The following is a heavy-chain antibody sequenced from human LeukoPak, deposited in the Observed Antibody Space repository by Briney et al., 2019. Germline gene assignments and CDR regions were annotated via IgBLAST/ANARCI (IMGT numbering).Heavy chain of an antibody. J-gene: IGHJ4*02. CDR3: ARDGGIVVVPAATYFDY. D-gene: IGHD2-2*01. CDR2: IKQDGSEK. Sequence: PGGSLRLSCAASGFTFSSYWMSWVRQAPGKGLEWVANIKQDGSEKYYVDSVKGRFTISRDNAKNSLYLQMNSLRAEDTAVYYCARDGGIVVVPAATYFDYWGQGTLVTVSS. V-gene: IGHV3-7*01. CDR1: GFTFSSYW.